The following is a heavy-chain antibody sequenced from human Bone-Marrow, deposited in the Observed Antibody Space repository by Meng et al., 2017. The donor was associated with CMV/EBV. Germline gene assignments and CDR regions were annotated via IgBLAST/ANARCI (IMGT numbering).Heavy chain of an antibody. J-gene: IGHJ4*02. CDR2: ISSGSNTI. Sequence: GESLKISCAASGFTFSSYSMNWVRQAPGKGLEWVSYISSGSNTIYYADSVKGRFTVSRDNAKNSLYLQMNSLRAEDTAVYYCGRGGGRYSGDYWGQGTLVTVSS. CDR3: GRGGGRYSGDY. V-gene: IGHV3-48*04. CDR1: GFTFSSYS. D-gene: IGHD1-26*01.